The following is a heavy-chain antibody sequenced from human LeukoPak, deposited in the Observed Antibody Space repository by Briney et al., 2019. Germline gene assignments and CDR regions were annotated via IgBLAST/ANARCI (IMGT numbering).Heavy chain of an antibody. J-gene: IGHJ4*02. D-gene: IGHD3-10*01. CDR3: ARARYGSGGYFFDF. CDR1: GFNFNSYW. V-gene: IGHV3-7*04. CDR2: IKQDGSEI. Sequence: PGGSLRLSCAASGFNFNSYWMSWVRQAPGKGLECVANIKQDGSEIYFVDSVKGRFTISRDTAKSSLYLQMNSLRGEDTVVYYYARARYGSGGYFFDFWGQGTLVTVSS.